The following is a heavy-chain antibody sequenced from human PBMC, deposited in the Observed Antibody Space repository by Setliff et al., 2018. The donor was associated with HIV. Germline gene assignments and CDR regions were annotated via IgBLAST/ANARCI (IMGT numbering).Heavy chain of an antibody. Sequence: LSLTCTVSGGSISITSYYWGWIRQPPGKGLEWIGSIHYSGNTYYSPSLKSRVTISEDTSKNQFSLKLSSATAADTAVYYCATLHSSGWPYYSDYWGQGILVTVSS. CDR1: GGSISITSYY. CDR3: ATLHSSGWPYYSDY. V-gene: IGHV4-39*01. D-gene: IGHD6-19*01. J-gene: IGHJ4*02. CDR2: IHYSGNT.